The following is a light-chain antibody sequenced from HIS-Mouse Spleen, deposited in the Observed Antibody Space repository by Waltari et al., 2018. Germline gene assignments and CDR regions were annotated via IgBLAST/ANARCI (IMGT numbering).Light chain of an antibody. CDR3: QSADSSGTYSVV. J-gene: IGLJ2*01. V-gene: IGLV3-25*03. CDR1: ALPKQY. CDR2: KDS. Sequence: SYELTQPPSVPVSPGQTARITCSGDALPKQYAYWSQQKPGQAPVLVIYKDSERPSGIPERFSGSSSGTTVTLTISGVQAEDEADYYCQSADSSGTYSVVFGGGTKLTVL.